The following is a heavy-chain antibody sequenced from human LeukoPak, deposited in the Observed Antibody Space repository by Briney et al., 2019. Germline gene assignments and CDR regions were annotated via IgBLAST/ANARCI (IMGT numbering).Heavy chain of an antibody. Sequence: SETLSLTCAVYGGSSSGYYRSWIRQPPGKGLEWIGEINHSGSTNYNPSLKSRVTISVDTSKNQFSLKLSSVTAADTAVYYCARVRDYSNYPLYYYYMDVWGKGTTVTVSS. J-gene: IGHJ6*03. CDR1: GGSSSGYY. V-gene: IGHV4-34*01. CDR3: ARVRDYSNYPLYYYYMDV. D-gene: IGHD4-11*01. CDR2: INHSGST.